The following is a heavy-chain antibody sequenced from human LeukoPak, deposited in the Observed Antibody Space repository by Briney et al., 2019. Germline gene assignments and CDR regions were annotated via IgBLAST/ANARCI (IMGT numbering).Heavy chain of an antibody. Sequence: GGSLRLSCAASGFTFSSYSMNWVRQAPGKGLEWVSSISSSSSYIYYADSVKGRFTISRDNAKNSLYLQMNSLRAEDTAVYYCARNDVDTALVGYWGQGTLVTVSS. CDR1: GFTFSSYS. J-gene: IGHJ4*02. CDR2: ISSSSSYI. CDR3: ARNDVDTALVGY. V-gene: IGHV3-21*01. D-gene: IGHD5-18*01.